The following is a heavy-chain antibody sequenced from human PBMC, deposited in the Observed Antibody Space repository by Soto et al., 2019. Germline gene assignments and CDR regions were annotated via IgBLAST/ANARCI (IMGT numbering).Heavy chain of an antibody. V-gene: IGHV3-30-3*01. CDR2: ISYDGSNK. Sequence: QVQLVESGGGVVQPGRSLRLSCAASGFTFSSYAMHWVRQAPGKGLEWVAVISYDGSNKYYADSVKGRFTISRDNSKNTLYLQMNSLRAEDTAVYYCARDSGSYNGIFDYWGQGTLVTVSS. D-gene: IGHD1-26*01. CDR3: ARDSGSYNGIFDY. CDR1: GFTFSSYA. J-gene: IGHJ4*02.